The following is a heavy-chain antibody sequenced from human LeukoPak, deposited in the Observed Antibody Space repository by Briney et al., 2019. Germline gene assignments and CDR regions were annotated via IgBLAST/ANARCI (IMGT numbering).Heavy chain of an antibody. CDR3: ARYGSGSYNYYYGMDV. V-gene: IGHV4-38-2*02. CDR1: GYSISSGYY. J-gene: IGHJ6*02. CDR2: IYHSGST. D-gene: IGHD3-10*01. Sequence: SETLSLTCTVSGYSISSGYYWGWIRQPPGKGLEWIGSIYHSGSTYYNPSLKSRVTISVDTSKNQFSLKLSSVTAADTAVYYCARYGSGSYNYYYGMDVWGQGTTVTVSS.